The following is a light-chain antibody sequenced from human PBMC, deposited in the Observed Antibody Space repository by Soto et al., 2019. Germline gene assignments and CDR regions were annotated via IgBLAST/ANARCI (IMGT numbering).Light chain of an antibody. CDR1: QSVSRRY. CDR3: QQYGSSPIT. V-gene: IGKV3-20*01. Sequence: EIVLTQSPGTLSLAPGERATLSCRASQSVSRRYLAWYQQKPGQAPRLLIYGASSRATGIPDRLSGSGSGTDFPLTISRLEPEDFAVYYCQQYGSSPITFGQGTRLEIK. J-gene: IGKJ5*01. CDR2: GAS.